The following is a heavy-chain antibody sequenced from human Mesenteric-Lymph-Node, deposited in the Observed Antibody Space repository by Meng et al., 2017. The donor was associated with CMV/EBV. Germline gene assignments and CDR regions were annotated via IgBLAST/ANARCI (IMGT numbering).Heavy chain of an antibody. CDR3: ARGRGDYSSSWYAFSGY. D-gene: IGHD6-13*01. J-gene: IGHJ4*02. CDR1: TFTSFE. Sequence: TFTSFEITWVRQATGQGLEWMGWMNPNSGSTGYAQKFQGRVTMTRSTSISTAYMELSSLTSEDTAVYYCARGRGDYSSSWYAFSGYWGQGTLVTVSS. CDR2: MNPNSGST. V-gene: IGHV1-8*01.